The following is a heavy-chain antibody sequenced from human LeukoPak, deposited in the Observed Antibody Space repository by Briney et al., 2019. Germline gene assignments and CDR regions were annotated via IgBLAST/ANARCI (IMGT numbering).Heavy chain of an antibody. CDR2: INSDGSST. J-gene: IGHJ4*02. Sequence: GASVRLSCAASGFTFSSYWMHWVRQAPGKGLVWVSRINSDGSSTSYADSVKGRFTISRDNAKNTLYLPMNSLRAEDTAVYYCARGVGATTLPGGVLLDYWGQGTLVTVSA. V-gene: IGHV3-74*01. D-gene: IGHD1-26*01. CDR3: ARGVGATTLPGGVLLDY. CDR1: GFTFSSYW.